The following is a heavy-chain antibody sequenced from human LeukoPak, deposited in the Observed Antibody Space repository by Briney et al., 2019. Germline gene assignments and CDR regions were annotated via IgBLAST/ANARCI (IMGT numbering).Heavy chain of an antibody. CDR3: ARGNPSSAEDY. V-gene: IGHV4-31*11. CDR2: IYYSGST. CDR1: GGSISSGGYY. J-gene: IGHJ4*02. Sequence: SQTLSLTCAVSGGSISSGGYYWSWIRQHPGKGLEWIGYIYYSGSTYYNPSLKSRVTISVDTSKNQFSLKLSSVTAADTAVYYCARGNPSSAEDYWGQGTLVTVSS. D-gene: IGHD3-3*01.